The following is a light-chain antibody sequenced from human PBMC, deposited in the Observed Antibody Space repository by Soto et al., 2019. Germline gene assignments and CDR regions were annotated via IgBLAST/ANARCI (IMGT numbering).Light chain of an antibody. Sequence: EIVLTQPPATLSLSPGARATLYCRASQSVSSYLAWYQQKPGQAPRLLIYDASSRATGIPDRFSGGGSGTDFTLTISRLETEDFAVYYCQQFSSYALTFGGGTKVDIK. CDR1: QSVSSY. V-gene: IGKV3-11*01. J-gene: IGKJ4*01. CDR3: QQFSSYALT. CDR2: DAS.